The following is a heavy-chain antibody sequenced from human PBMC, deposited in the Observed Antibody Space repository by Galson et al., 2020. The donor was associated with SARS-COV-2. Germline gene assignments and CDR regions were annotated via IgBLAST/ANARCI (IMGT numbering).Heavy chain of an antibody. Sequence: SETLSLTCTVSGGSISSYYWNWIRQPPGKGLEWIGYVHESGSTNYSPSLKSRVTISVDTSKNQFSLKVKSVTAADTAVYYCARRLRYYRGMDVWGQGTTVSVSS. D-gene: IGHD3-10*01. CDR3: ARRLRYYRGMDV. V-gene: IGHV4-59*08. J-gene: IGHJ6*02. CDR2: VHESGST. CDR1: GGSISSYY.